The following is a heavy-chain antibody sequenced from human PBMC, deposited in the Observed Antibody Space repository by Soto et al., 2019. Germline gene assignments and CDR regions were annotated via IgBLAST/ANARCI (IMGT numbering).Heavy chain of an antibody. CDR1: GFTFSSYG. D-gene: IGHD3-9*01. Sequence: QVQLVESGGGVVQPGRSLRLSCAASGFTFSSYGMHWVRQAPGKGLEWVAVIWYDGSNKYYADSVKGRFTISRDNSKNTLYLQMNSLRAEDKAMYYCAREDYYDILTGYYNGYYYGMDVWGQGTTVTVSS. V-gene: IGHV3-33*01. CDR3: AREDYYDILTGYYNGYYYGMDV. J-gene: IGHJ6*02. CDR2: IWYDGSNK.